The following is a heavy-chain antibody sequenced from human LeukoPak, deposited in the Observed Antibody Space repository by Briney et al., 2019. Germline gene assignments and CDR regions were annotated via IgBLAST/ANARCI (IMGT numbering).Heavy chain of an antibody. D-gene: IGHD6-13*01. Sequence: ASVKVSCKVSGYTLTELSMHWVRQAPGKGLEWMGGFDPEDGETIYAQKFQGRVTITTDESTSTAYMELSSLRSEDTAVYYCARSSSWHAFDIWGQGTMVTVSS. J-gene: IGHJ3*02. CDR3: ARSSSWHAFDI. V-gene: IGHV1-24*01. CDR1: GYTLTELS. CDR2: FDPEDGET.